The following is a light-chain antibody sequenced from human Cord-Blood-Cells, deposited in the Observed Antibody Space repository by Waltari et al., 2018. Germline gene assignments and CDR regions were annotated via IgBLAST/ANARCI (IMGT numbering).Light chain of an antibody. Sequence: QSALTQPRSVSGSPGQSVTISCTGTSSDVGGYNYVSWYQQHPGKAPKLMIYDVSKRPSGVPDRVSGSKSGNTASLTISGLQAEDEADYYCCSYAGSYGWVFGGGTKLTVL. CDR2: DVS. CDR3: CSYAGSYGWV. J-gene: IGLJ3*02. CDR1: SSDVGGYNY. V-gene: IGLV2-11*01.